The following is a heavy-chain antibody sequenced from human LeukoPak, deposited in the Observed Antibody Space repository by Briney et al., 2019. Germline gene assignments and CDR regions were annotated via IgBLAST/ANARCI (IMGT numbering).Heavy chain of an antibody. CDR1: GFTFRTYW. Sequence: GGSLRLSCAASGFTFRTYWMSWVRQAPGKGLEWVANIKHDGSEEYYVDSVKGRFTISRDNAKNSLYLQMNSLRAEDTALYHCARSGYGYGFGYWGQGTLVTVSS. CDR2: IKHDGSEE. CDR3: ARSGYGYGFGY. V-gene: IGHV3-7*03. J-gene: IGHJ4*02. D-gene: IGHD5-18*01.